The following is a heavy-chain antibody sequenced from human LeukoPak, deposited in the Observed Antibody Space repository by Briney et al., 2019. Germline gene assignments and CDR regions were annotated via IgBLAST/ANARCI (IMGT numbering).Heavy chain of an antibody. V-gene: IGHV4-61*08. D-gene: IGHD2-2*01. CDR1: GGSVSSAGYY. CDR2: IYYLETT. Sequence: SETLSLTCIVSGGSVSSAGYYWSWIRQPPGKGLEWIGYIYYLETTNYNPSLKSRVTLSVDTSRNQFSLRLNSVTAADTAVYYCARRKRSGCSSTSCLLNWFDPWGQGTLVTVSS. J-gene: IGHJ5*02. CDR3: ARRKRSGCSSTSCLLNWFDP.